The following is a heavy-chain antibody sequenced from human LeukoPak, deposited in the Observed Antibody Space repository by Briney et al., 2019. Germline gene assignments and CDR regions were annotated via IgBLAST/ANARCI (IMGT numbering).Heavy chain of an antibody. CDR3: ARGFDWYHFDY. D-gene: IGHD3-9*01. J-gene: IGHJ4*02. V-gene: IGHV3-30*04. Sequence: QPGRSLRLSCAASEFTFSNHGMHWARQAPGKGLEWVAVISNGGTSKYYADSVKGRFTISRDNSKNTLYLQMNSLRDEDTAVYYCARGFDWYHFDYWGQGTLVTVSS. CDR1: EFTFSNHG. CDR2: ISNGGTSK.